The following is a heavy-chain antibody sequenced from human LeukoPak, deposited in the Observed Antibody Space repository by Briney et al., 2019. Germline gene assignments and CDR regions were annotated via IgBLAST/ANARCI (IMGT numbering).Heavy chain of an antibody. CDR2: INPNSGGT. CDR1: GYTVTVCY. J-gene: IGHJ4*02. Sequence: ASVKVSCKASGYTVTVCYVHWVRQAPGQGLEYMGWINPNSGGTNYAQKFQGRVTMTRDTSITTAYMELSRLTSDDTAVYYCANAGSLAVAGVDYWGQGTLVTVSS. V-gene: IGHV1-2*02. CDR3: ANAGSLAVAGVDY. D-gene: IGHD6-19*01.